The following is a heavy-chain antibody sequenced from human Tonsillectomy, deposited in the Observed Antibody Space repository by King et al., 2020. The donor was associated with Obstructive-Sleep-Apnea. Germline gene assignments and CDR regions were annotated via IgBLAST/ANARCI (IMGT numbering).Heavy chain of an antibody. D-gene: IGHD1-26*01. CDR2: IYYSGST. Sequence: QLQESGPGLVKPSETLSLTCTVSGGSISSYYWSWIRQPPGKGLEWIGYIYYSGSTNYNPSLKSLVTISVDTSKNQFSLKLSSVTAADTAVYYCARERVGATSAFDPWGQGTLVTVSS. V-gene: IGHV4-59*01. J-gene: IGHJ5*02. CDR1: GGSISSYY. CDR3: ARERVGATSAFDP.